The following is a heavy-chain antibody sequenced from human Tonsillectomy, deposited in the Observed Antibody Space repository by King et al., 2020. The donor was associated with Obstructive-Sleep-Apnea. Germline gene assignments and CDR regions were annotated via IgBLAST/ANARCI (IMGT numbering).Heavy chain of an antibody. J-gene: IGHJ4*02. CDR2: IYYTGTT. D-gene: IGHD1-20*01. CDR3: ARIRSNWYYFDY. CDR1: GASISSTSFY. V-gene: IGHV4-39*07. Sequence: QLQLQESGPGLVRPSETLSLTCNVSGASISSTSFYWGWVRQPSGNGLEWIGSIYYTGTTYYNPSLKSRVTIPVDTSKNQFSLNLTSVTAADTAVYYCARIRSNWYYFDYWGQGTLVTVS.